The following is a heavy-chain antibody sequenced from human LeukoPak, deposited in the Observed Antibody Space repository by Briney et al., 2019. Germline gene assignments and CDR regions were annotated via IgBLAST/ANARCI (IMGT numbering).Heavy chain of an antibody. J-gene: IGHJ4*02. D-gene: IGHD3-10*01. CDR3: ARSQNYYGSGDY. V-gene: IGHV4-39*07. CDR2: IYYSGST. CDR1: GGSISSSSYY. Sequence: SETLSLTCTVSGGSISSSSYYWGWIRQPPGKGLEWIGSIYYSGSTYYNPSLKSRVTISVDTSKNQFSLKLSSVTAADTAVYYCARSQNYYGSGDYWSQGTLVTVSS.